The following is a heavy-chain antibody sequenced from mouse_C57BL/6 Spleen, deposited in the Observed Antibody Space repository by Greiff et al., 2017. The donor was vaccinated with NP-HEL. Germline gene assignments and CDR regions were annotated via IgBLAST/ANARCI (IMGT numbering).Heavy chain of an antibody. CDR2: ILPGSGST. CDR1: GYTFTGYW. J-gene: IGHJ4*01. D-gene: IGHD1-1*01. V-gene: IGHV1-9*01. CDR3: VFSFITTVVPYAMDY. Sequence: QVQLQQSGAELMKPGASVKLSCKATGYTFTGYWIEWVKQRPGHGLEWIGEILPGSGSTNYNAKFMGTATFTADTYSNTAYMRLSSLTTDDSAIYYCVFSFITTVVPYAMDYWGQGTSVTVSS.